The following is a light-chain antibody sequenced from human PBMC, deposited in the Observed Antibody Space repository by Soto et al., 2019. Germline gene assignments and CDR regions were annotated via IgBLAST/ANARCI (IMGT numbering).Light chain of an antibody. J-gene: IGLJ1*01. CDR1: SSGVADYKF. CDR2: DVS. V-gene: IGLV2-14*01. Sequence: QSALTQPASVSGSPGQSIAISCTGSSSGVADYKFVSWYQQHPGKAPKLMIYDVSSRPSGVSNRFSGSKSGNTASLTISGLQAEDEADYYCDSYTSSGTYVFGSGTKLTVL. CDR3: DSYTSSGTYV.